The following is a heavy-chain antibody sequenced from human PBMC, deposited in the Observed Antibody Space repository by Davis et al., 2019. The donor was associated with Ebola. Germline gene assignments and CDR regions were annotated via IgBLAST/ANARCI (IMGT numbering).Heavy chain of an antibody. CDR3: ARRLLWFRELWGGYFDY. CDR2: INSDGSST. Sequence: GESLKISCAASGFTFSSYWMHWVRQAPGKGLVWVSRINSDGSSTSYADSVKGRFTISRDNAKNSLYLQMNSLRAEDTAVYYCARRLLWFRELWGGYFDYWGQGTLVTVSS. CDR1: GFTFSSYW. D-gene: IGHD3-10*01. J-gene: IGHJ4*02. V-gene: IGHV3-74*01.